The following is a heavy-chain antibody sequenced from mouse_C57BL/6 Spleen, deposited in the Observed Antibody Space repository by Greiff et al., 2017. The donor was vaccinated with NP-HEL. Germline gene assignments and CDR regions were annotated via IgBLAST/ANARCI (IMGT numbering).Heavy chain of an antibody. D-gene: IGHD1-1*01. CDR3: AVTTVYYAMDY. CDR2: IYPGSGNT. V-gene: IGHV1-76*01. J-gene: IGHJ4*01. CDR1: GYTFTDYY. Sequence: VQLQQSGAELVRPGASVKLSCKASGYTFTDYYINWVKQRPGQGLEWIARIYPGSGNTYYNEKFKGKATLTAEKSSSTAYMQLSSLTSEDSAVYFCAVTTVYYAMDYWGQGTSVTVSS.